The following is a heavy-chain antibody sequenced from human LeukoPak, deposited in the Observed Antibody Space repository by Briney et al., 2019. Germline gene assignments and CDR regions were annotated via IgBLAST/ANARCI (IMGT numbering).Heavy chain of an antibody. Sequence: GRSLRLSCAASGFTFDDYAMHWVRQAPGKGLEWVSSISWNSGSIAYADSVRGRFTTSRDNAKNSLYLQMNSLRAEGMALYYCAKGRDILTGLYNPGFDYWGQGSLVTVSA. D-gene: IGHD3-9*01. V-gene: IGHV3-9*03. CDR2: ISWNSGSI. CDR3: AKGRDILTGLYNPGFDY. CDR1: GFTFDDYA. J-gene: IGHJ4*02.